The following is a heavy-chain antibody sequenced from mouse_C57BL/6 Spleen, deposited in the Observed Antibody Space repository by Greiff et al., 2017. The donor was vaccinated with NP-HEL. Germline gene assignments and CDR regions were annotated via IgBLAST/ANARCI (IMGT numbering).Heavy chain of an antibody. Sequence: VQLQQSGAELVRPGASVKLSCKASGYTFTDYYINWVKQRPGQGLEWIARIYPGSGNTYYNEKFKDKATLTAEKSSSTAYMPLSSLTSEDSAVYFCARTRRGEYAMDYWGQGTSVTVSS. J-gene: IGHJ4*01. CDR1: GYTFTDYY. CDR2: IYPGSGNT. CDR3: ARTRRGEYAMDY. V-gene: IGHV1-76*01.